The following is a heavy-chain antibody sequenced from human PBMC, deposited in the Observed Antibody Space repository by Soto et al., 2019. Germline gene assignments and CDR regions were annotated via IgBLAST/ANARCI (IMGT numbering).Heavy chain of an antibody. CDR3: ARLTRYNWNYATPDYGMDV. Sequence: XVSLILSCAASGFTFSSYSMNWVRQAPGKGLEWVSSISSSSSYIYYADSVKGRFTISRDNAKNSLYLQMNSLRAEDTAVYYCARLTRYNWNYATPDYGMDVWGQGTTVTVSS. V-gene: IGHV3-21*01. J-gene: IGHJ6*02. CDR2: ISSSSSYI. D-gene: IGHD1-7*01. CDR1: GFTFSSYS.